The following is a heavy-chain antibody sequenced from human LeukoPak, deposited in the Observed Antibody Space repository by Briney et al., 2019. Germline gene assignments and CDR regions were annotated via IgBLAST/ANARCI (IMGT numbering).Heavy chain of an antibody. J-gene: IGHJ4*02. V-gene: IGHV3-74*01. D-gene: IGHD2-2*01. CDR3: ARRYCSSTSCLIDY. Sequence: GGSLRLSCAASGFTFSRDWMHWVRQAPGKGLVWVSRINSDGSSTSYADSVKGRFTISRDNAKNSLYLQMNSLRAEDTAVYYCARRYCSSTSCLIDYWGQGTLVTVSS. CDR2: INSDGSST. CDR1: GFTFSRDW.